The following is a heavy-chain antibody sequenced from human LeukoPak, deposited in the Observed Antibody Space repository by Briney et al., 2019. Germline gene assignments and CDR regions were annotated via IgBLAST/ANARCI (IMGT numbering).Heavy chain of an antibody. J-gene: IGHJ3*02. D-gene: IGHD3-9*01. CDR1: GGSISSGGYY. CDR3: ARLLYDILTGYHDAFDI. CDR2: INHSGST. Sequence: SETLSLTCTVSGGSISSGGYYWSWIRQPPGKGLEWIGEINHSGSTNYNPSLKSRVTISVDTSKNQLSLKLSSVTAADTAVYYCARLLYDILTGYHDAFDIWGQGTMVTVSS. V-gene: IGHV4-39*07.